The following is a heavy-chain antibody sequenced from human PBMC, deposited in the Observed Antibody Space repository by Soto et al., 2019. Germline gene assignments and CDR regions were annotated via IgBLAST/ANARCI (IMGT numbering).Heavy chain of an antibody. CDR2: ISGSGGST. D-gene: IGHD1-7*01. V-gene: IGHV3-23*01. J-gene: IGHJ4*02. Sequence: GGSLRLSCAASGFTFSSYAMSWVRQAPGKGLEWVSAISGSGGSTYYADSVKGRFTISRDNSKNTLYLQMNSLRAEDTAVYYGAKRLGTYNWNLEYYFDYWGQGTLVTVSS. CDR1: GFTFSSYA. CDR3: AKRLGTYNWNLEYYFDY.